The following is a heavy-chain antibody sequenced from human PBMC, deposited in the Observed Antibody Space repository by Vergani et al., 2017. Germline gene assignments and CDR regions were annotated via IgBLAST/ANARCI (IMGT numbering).Heavy chain of an antibody. CDR3: AKQYFVSGNYLFDY. CDR2: ISGSGVSA. Sequence: EVQLLESGGGLVQPGGSLRLTCAASEFTFSNYAMNWVRQAPGMGLEWVSGISGSGVSAYYTDSVKGRFTISRDNSKNMLFLQMNNLKTEDTAIYYFAKQYFVSGNYLFDYWGQGTLVTVSS. CDR1: EFTFSNYA. J-gene: IGHJ4*02. D-gene: IGHD3-10*01. V-gene: IGHV3-23*01.